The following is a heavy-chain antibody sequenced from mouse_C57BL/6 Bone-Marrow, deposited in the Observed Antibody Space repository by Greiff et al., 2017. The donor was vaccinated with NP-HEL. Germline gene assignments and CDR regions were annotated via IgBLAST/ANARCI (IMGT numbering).Heavy chain of an antibody. CDR2: IRSKSNNYAT. CDR3: VRHPYYYGSSPRYWYFDV. V-gene: IGHV10-1*01. D-gene: IGHD1-1*01. J-gene: IGHJ1*03. Sequence: DVKLVESGGGLVQPKGSLKLSCAASGFSFNTYAMNWVRQAPGKGLEWVARIRSKSNNYATYYADSVKDRFTISRDDSESMLYLQMNNLKTEDTAMYYCVRHPYYYGSSPRYWYFDVWGTGTTVTVSS. CDR1: GFSFNTYA.